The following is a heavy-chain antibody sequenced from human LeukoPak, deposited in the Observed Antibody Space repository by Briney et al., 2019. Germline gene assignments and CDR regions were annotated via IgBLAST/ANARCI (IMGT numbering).Heavy chain of an antibody. J-gene: IGHJ4*02. V-gene: IGHV3-48*02. Sequence: GGSLRLSCAASGFTFSSYSMNWVCQAPGKGLEWVSYIRSDSSTIYYADSVKGRFTISRDNAKNSLFLQINSLRDEDTAVYYCAKEWYYFDYWGQGTLVTVSS. CDR2: IRSDSSTI. CDR1: GFTFSSYS. CDR3: AKEWYYFDY. D-gene: IGHD2-15*01.